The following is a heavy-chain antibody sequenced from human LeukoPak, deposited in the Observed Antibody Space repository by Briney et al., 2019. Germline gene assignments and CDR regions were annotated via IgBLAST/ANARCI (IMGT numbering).Heavy chain of an antibody. V-gene: IGHV3-66*01. J-gene: IGHJ3*02. CDR3: AKEMATMNAFDI. CDR1: GFTVSSNY. CDR2: IYSGGST. D-gene: IGHD5-24*01. Sequence: PGGSLRLSCAASGFTVSSNYMSWVRQAPWKGLEWVSVIYSGGSTDYKDSVKDRFIISRDNSKNTLYLQMNSLRAEDTAVYYCAKEMATMNAFDIWGQGTMVTVSS.